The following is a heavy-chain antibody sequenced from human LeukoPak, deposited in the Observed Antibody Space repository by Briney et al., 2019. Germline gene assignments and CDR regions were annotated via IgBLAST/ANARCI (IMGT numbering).Heavy chain of an antibody. Sequence: ASVKVSCKASGYTFTGYYMHWVRQAPGQGLEWMGWINPNSGGTNYTQNFQGRVTMTRDTSISTAYMELSRLRSDDTAVYYCANIGIGSRHWFDPWGQGTLVTVSS. CDR2: INPNSGGT. J-gene: IGHJ5*02. V-gene: IGHV1-2*02. CDR3: ANIGIGSRHWFDP. D-gene: IGHD1-26*01. CDR1: GYTFTGYY.